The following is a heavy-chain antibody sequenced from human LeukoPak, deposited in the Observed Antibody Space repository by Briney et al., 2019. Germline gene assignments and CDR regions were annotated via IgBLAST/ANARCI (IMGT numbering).Heavy chain of an antibody. CDR1: GFTFSSNY. V-gene: IGHV3-53*01. Sequence: GGSLRLSCAASGFTFSSNYMSWVRRAPGKGLEGVSVIYSGGSTYYADSVTGRFTISRDNSKNTLYLQMNSLRAEDTAVYYCASSYSSGWWPVFDYWGQGTLVTVSS. CDR3: ASSYSSGWWPVFDY. CDR2: IYSGGST. D-gene: IGHD6-19*01. J-gene: IGHJ4*02.